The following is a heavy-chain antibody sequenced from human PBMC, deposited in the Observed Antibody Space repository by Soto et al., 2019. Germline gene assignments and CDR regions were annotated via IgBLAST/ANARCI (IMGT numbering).Heavy chain of an antibody. Sequence: SETLSLTCTVSGGSITGGSISSTTYYWGWMRQPPGKGLEWIGYIYYSGSTNYNPSLKSRVTISVDTSKNQFSLKLSSVTAADTAVYYCARGRHDFWSGYLGYYYYGMDVWGQGTTVTV. CDR2: IYYSGST. V-gene: IGHV4-61*05. J-gene: IGHJ6*02. D-gene: IGHD3-3*01. CDR3: ARGRHDFWSGYLGYYYYGMDV. CDR1: GGSITGGSISSTTYY.